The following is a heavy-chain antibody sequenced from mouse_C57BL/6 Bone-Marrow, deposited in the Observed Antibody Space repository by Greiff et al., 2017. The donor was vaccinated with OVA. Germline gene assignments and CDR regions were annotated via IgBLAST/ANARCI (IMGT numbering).Heavy chain of an antibody. J-gene: IGHJ4*01. D-gene: IGHD2-2*01. CDR3: ARDGYPDYYAMDY. CDR2: ISYDGSN. CDR1: GYSITSGYY. Sequence: EVQLVESGPGLVKPSQSLSLTCSVTGYSITSGYYWNWIRQFPGNKLEWMGYISYDGSNNYNPSLKNRISITRDTSKNQFFLKLNSVTTEDTATYYCARDGYPDYYAMDYWGQGTSVTVSS. V-gene: IGHV3-6*01.